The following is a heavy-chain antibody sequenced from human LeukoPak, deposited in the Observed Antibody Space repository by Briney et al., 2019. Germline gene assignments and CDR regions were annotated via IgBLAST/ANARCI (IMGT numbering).Heavy chain of an antibody. Sequence: GGSLRLSCAASGFTFSSYSMNWVRQAPGKGLEGVSYISSSGSITYYADSVKGRFTISRDNAKKSLYLQMNSLRAEDTAVYYCARIAVTGMWYFDYWGQGTKVTVSS. CDR1: GFTFSSYS. CDR3: ARIAVTGMWYFDY. D-gene: IGHD6-19*01. CDR2: ISSSGSIT. V-gene: IGHV3-48*04. J-gene: IGHJ4*02.